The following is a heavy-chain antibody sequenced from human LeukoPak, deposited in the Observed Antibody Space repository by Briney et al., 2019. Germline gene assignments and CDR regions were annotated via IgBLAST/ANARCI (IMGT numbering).Heavy chain of an antibody. V-gene: IGHV3-23*01. D-gene: IGHD6-19*01. CDR3: ARVTSSGWNFDY. CDR1: GFTFSSYA. Sequence: QTGGSLRLSCAASGFTFSSYALSWVRQAPGKGLEWVSGFSGSGTTYYADSVRGRFTISRDNAKSSLFLQMNSLRGEDTAVYYCARVTSSGWNFDYWGQGTLVTVSS. J-gene: IGHJ4*02. CDR2: FSGSGTT.